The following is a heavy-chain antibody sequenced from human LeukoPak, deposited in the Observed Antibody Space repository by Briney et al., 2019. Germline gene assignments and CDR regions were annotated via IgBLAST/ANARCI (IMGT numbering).Heavy chain of an antibody. V-gene: IGHV3-30*18. CDR1: GFTFNMYG. Sequence: GGSLRLSCAGSGFTFNMYGMHWVRQAPGKGLEWVSTISYDGRNKYYADSVKGRFTISRDNSKNTLYLQMNSLRAEDTAVYNGAKDADGGKSQYYYGMAVWGQGTTVTVSS. CDR2: ISYDGRNK. J-gene: IGHJ6*02. CDR3: AKDADGGKSQYYYGMAV. D-gene: IGHD4-23*01.